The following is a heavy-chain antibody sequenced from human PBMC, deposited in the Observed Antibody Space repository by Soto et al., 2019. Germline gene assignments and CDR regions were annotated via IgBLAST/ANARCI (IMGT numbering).Heavy chain of an antibody. V-gene: IGHV4-4*07. J-gene: IGHJ4*02. CDR1: GGCIRSYH. Sequence: SETLSLACTVSGGCIRSYHGRWIRQPAGKGLEWIGRIYTSGSTNYNPSLKSRVTMSVDTSKNQFSLNLSSVTDADTAVYYCARDSSGYYYLFDYWGQGTLVTVSS. CDR3: ARDSSGYYYLFDY. D-gene: IGHD3-22*01. CDR2: IYTSGST.